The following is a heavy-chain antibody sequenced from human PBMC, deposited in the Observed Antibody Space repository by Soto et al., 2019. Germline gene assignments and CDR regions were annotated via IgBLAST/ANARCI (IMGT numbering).Heavy chain of an antibody. J-gene: IGHJ6*02. CDR3: ARGNITIFGVVTEVYYYYGMDV. D-gene: IGHD3-3*01. CDR2: IIPIFGTA. CDR1: GGTFSSYA. V-gene: IGHV1-69*13. Sequence: ASVKVSCKASGGTFSSYAISWVRQAPGQGLEWMGGIIPIFGTANYAQKFQGRVTITADESTSTAYMELSSLRSEDTAVYYCARGNITIFGVVTEVYYYYGMDVWGQGTTVTVSS.